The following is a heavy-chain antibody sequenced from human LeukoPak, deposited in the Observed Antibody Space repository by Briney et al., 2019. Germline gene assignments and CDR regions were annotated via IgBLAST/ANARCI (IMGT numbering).Heavy chain of an antibody. Sequence: ASVKVSCKTSGTRDDINWVRQAAGQGLEWVGWMNPNDDTGYAQKFQGRVTFTRNTSLRTVYMELRSLTFGDTAVYYCAKYERRGFDPWGQGTLVTVSS. D-gene: IGHD2-8*01. V-gene: IGHV1-8*01. J-gene: IGHJ5*02. CDR3: AKYERRGFDP. CDR1: GTRDD. CDR2: MNPNDDT.